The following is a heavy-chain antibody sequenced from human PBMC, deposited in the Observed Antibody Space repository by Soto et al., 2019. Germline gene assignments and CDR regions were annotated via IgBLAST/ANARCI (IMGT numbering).Heavy chain of an antibody. J-gene: IGHJ6*03. CDR3: AKAAAGSIYYYYYMDV. CDR1: GFTFVDYA. CDR2: ISWNSGSI. V-gene: IGHV3-9*01. Sequence: EVQMVESGGGLVQPGRSLRLSCAASGFTFVDYAMHWIRQAPGQGLEWVSGISWNSGSIGYAESVKGRFTISRDNAKNSLYLQMNSLRAADTALYYCAKAAAGSIYYYYYMDVWGKGTTVTVSS. D-gene: IGHD6-13*01.